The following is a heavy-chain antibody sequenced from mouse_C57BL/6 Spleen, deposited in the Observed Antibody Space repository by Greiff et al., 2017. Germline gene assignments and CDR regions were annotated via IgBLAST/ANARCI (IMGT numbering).Heavy chain of an antibody. J-gene: IGHJ2*01. V-gene: IGHV1-80*01. CDR3: ARGGAGTEDFDY. CDR2: IYPGDGDT. Sequence: QVQLQQSGAELVKPGASVKISCKASGYAFSSYWMNWVKQRPGKGLEWIGQIYPGDGDTNYNGKFKGKATLTADKSSSTAYMQLSSLTSEDSAVYFCARGGAGTEDFDYWGQGTTLTVSS. D-gene: IGHD4-1*01. CDR1: GYAFSSYW.